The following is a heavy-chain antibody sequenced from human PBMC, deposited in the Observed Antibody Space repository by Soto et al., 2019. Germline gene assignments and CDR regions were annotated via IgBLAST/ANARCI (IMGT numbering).Heavy chain of an antibody. CDR2: IYYSGST. D-gene: IGHD3-10*01. CDR3: ARSMVRGVLTY. V-gene: IGHV4-59*01. CDR1: GGSISSYY. Sequence: SETLSLTCTVSGGSISSYYWSWIRQPPGKGLEWIGYIYYSGSTNYNPSLKSRVTISVDTSKNQFSLKLSSVTAADTAVYYCARSMVRGVLTYWGQGTLVTVSS. J-gene: IGHJ4*02.